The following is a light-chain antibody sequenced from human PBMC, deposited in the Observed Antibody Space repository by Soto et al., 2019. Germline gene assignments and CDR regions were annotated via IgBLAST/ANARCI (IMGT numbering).Light chain of an antibody. CDR3: GTWDSSLSAL. V-gene: IGLV1-51*02. Sequence: QSVLTQPPSVSAAPGQKVTISCSGSSSNIGNNYVSWYQQLPGTAPKLLIYENNKRPSGIPDRFSGSKSGTSATLGITGLQTGDEADYYCGTWDSSLSALFGGGTKATVL. CDR2: ENN. CDR1: SSNIGNNY. J-gene: IGLJ2*01.